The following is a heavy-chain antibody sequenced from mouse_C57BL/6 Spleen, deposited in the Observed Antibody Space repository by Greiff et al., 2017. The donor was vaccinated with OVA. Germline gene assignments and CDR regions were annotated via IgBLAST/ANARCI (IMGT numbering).Heavy chain of an antibody. D-gene: IGHD3-2*02. J-gene: IGHJ4*01. CDR2: INPSNGGT. Sequence: VKLQQPGTELVKPGASVKLSCKASGYTFTSYWMHWVKQRPGQGLEWIGNINPSNGGTNYNEKFKSKATLTVDKSSSTAYMQLSSLTSEDAAVYYCARSGAQVYYAMDYWGQGTSVTVSS. V-gene: IGHV1-53*01. CDR1: GYTFTSYW. CDR3: ARSGAQVYYAMDY.